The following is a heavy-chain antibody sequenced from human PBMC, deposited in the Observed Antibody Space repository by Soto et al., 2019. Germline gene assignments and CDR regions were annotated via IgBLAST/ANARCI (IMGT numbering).Heavy chain of an antibody. CDR1: GGSFSGYY. V-gene: IGHV4-34*01. J-gene: IGHJ5*02. Sequence: SETLSLTCAVYGGSFSGYYWSWIRQPPGKGLEWIGEINHSGSTNYNPSLKSRVTISVDTSKNQFSLKLSSVTAADTAVYYCARGQGYCSGGSCYRHRPYNWFDPWGQGTLVTVSS. D-gene: IGHD2-15*01. CDR3: ARGQGYCSGGSCYRHRPYNWFDP. CDR2: INHSGST.